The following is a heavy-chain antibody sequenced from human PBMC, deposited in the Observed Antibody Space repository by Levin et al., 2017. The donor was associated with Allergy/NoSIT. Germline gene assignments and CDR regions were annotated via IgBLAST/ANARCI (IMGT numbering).Heavy chain of an antibody. V-gene: IGHV4-59*01. CDR3: ARGSRHLTYYYGSGSYYNQEWFDP. CDR1: GGSISSYY. J-gene: IGHJ5*02. D-gene: IGHD3-10*01. Sequence: GSLRLSCTVSGGSISSYYWSWIRQPPGKGLEWIGYIYYSGSTNYNPSLKSRVTISVDTSKNQFSLKLSSVTAADTAVYYCARGSRHLTYYYGSGSYYNQEWFDPWGQGTLVTVSS. CDR2: IYYSGST.